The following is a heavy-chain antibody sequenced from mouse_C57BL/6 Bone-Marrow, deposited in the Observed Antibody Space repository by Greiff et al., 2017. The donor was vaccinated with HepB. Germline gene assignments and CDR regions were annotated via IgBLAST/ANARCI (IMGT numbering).Heavy chain of an antibody. CDR2: INYDGSST. CDR1: GFTFSDYY. D-gene: IGHD1-1*01. Sequence: EVKVVESEGGLVQPGSSMKLSCTASGFTFSDYYMAWVRQVPEKGLEWVANINYDGSSTYYLDSLKSRFIISRDNAENILYLQMSSLKSEDTATYYWARVYYYGSNWDFDVWGTGTTVTVSS. V-gene: IGHV5-16*01. J-gene: IGHJ1*03. CDR3: ARVYYYGSNWDFDV.